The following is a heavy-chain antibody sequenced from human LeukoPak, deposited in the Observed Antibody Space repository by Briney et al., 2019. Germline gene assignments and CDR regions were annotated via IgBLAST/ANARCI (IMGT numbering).Heavy chain of an antibody. V-gene: IGHV3-11*06. CDR3: ARVVAVTSYYFDY. CDR1: GFTFSDYY. D-gene: IGHD2-21*02. J-gene: IGHJ4*02. CDR2: ISSSSSYT. Sequence: GGSLRLSCAASGFTFSDYYMSWIRQAPGKGLEWISYISSSSSYTNYADSVKGRFTISRDNAKSSLYLQMNSLRAEDTAVYYCARVVAVTSYYFDYWGQGTLVTVPS.